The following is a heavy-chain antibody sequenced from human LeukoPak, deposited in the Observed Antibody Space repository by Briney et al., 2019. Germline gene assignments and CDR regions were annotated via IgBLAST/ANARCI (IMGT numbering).Heavy chain of an antibody. Sequence: QPGGSLRLSCAASGFTFSSYAMSWVRQAPGKGLEWVSAISGSGGSTYYADSVKGRFTISRDNAKNSVYLQMNSLRAEDTAIYYCARPGGYDWVGYYNYHYGMDVWGQGTTVTVSS. CDR2: ISGSGGST. CDR1: GFTFSSYA. J-gene: IGHJ6*02. CDR3: ARPGGYDWVGYYNYHYGMDV. V-gene: IGHV3-23*01. D-gene: IGHD5-12*01.